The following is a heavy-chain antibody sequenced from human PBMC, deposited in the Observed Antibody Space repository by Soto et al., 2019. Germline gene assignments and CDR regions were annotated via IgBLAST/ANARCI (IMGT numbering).Heavy chain of an antibody. Sequence: SGPTLVNHTQTLTLTCTFSGFSLRTSLAGVGWIRQPPGKALEWLALIYWNDEKRYRPSLKTRLTITKDTSKNQVVLTMTNMGPLDTATYYCARIALSSGAHETFDYWGQGNLVTVSS. V-gene: IGHV2-5*01. J-gene: IGHJ4*02. CDR1: GFSLRTSLAG. CDR3: ARIALSSGAHETFDY. D-gene: IGHD2-15*01. CDR2: IYWNDEK.